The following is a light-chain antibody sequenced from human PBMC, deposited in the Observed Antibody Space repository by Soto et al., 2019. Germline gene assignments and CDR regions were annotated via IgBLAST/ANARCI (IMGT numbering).Light chain of an antibody. V-gene: IGKV1-9*01. CDR3: QQLNSYPSALT. J-gene: IGKJ4*01. CDR2: AAS. CDR1: QGISSY. Sequence: IQLTQSPSSLSASVGDRVTITCRASQGISSYLAWYQQKPGKAPKLLIYAASTLQSGVPSRFSGSGSGTDFTLTISSLQPEDFATYYGQQLNSYPSALTFGGGTKVEIK.